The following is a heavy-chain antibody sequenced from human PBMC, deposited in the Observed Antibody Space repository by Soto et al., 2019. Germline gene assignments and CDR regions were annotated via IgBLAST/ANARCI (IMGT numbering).Heavy chain of an antibody. CDR1: GGTFSSYA. J-gene: IGHJ4*02. V-gene: IGHV1-69*06. Sequence: SVKVSCKASGGTFSSYAISWVRQAPGQGLEWMGGIIPIFGTANYAQKFQGRVTITADKSTSTAYMELSSLRSEDTAVYYCARVESVVTAYLDNWGQGTLVTVSS. CDR2: IIPIFGTA. D-gene: IGHD5-18*01. CDR3: ARVESVVTAYLDN.